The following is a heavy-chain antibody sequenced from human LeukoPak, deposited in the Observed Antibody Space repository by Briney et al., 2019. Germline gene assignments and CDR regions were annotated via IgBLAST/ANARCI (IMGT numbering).Heavy chain of an antibody. CDR1: GFTFSNYA. J-gene: IGHJ4*02. D-gene: IGHD3-9*01. V-gene: IGHV3-23*01. CDR3: VICGHYDVLTGYYVPAY. Sequence: RGSLRLSCVASGFTFSNYAISWVRQAAWKGLEWVSAITGSGTNRYYADSLKGRFTTSRHNSKHTVFLQLNSLRHEDTAIYYSVICGHYDVLTGYYVPAYWGQPTLLTPAS. CDR2: ITGSGTNR.